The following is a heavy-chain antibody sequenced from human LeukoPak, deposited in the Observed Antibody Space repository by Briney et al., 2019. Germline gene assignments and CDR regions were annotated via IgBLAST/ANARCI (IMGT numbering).Heavy chain of an antibody. CDR2: IRYDGSNK. Sequence: GGSLRLSCAASGFTFSSYGMHWVRQAPGKGLEWVAFIRYDGSNKYYADSVKGRFTVSRDNAKNSLYLQMNSLRAEDTAIYYCARDLGSYSSGWYMGFDYWGQGTLVTVSS. CDR1: GFTFSSYG. D-gene: IGHD6-19*01. J-gene: IGHJ4*02. V-gene: IGHV3-30*02. CDR3: ARDLGSYSSGWYMGFDY.